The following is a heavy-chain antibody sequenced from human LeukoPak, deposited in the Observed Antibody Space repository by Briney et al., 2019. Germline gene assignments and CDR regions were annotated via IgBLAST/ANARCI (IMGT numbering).Heavy chain of an antibody. Sequence: PGGSLRLSCAASGFTFSSYWMIWVRHAPGEGLEWVANIKQDGNEKHYEHSVKGRFSISRGNAKNSLYLQMDSLRAEDTAGYYCAKEGAYPIITYDSWGERALVTVSS. J-gene: IGHJ5*01. CDR3: AKEGAYPIITYDS. V-gene: IGHV3-7*01. CDR2: IKQDGNEK. CDR1: GFTFSSYW. D-gene: IGHD3-10*01.